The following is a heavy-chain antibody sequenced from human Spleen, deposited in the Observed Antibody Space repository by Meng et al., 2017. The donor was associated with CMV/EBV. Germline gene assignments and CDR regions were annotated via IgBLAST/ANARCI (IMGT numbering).Heavy chain of an antibody. CDR2: IRYDGSNK. J-gene: IGHJ4*02. CDR1: GFTFSSYG. D-gene: IGHD3-22*01. CDR3: ARGGHYYDSSGHRRIDF. V-gene: IGHV3-30*02. Sequence: GESLKISCAASGFTFSSYGMHWVRQAPGKGLEWVAFIRYDGSNKYYADSVKGRFTISRDNSKNTLYLQMNSLRTEDTAVYYCARGGHYYDSSGHRRIDFWGQGTLVTVSS.